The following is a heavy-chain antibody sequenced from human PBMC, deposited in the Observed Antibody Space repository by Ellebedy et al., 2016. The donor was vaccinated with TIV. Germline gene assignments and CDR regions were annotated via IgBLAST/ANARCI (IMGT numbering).Heavy chain of an antibody. V-gene: IGHV3-49*02. J-gene: IGHJ4*02. CDR1: GFTFSSYS. CDR3: TRVLSCGYYLYYFDY. Sequence: GESLKISCEASGFTFSSYSINWVRQAPGKGLEWVGFIRSKAYGGTTEYAASVKGRFTISRDDSKSIAYLQMNSLKTEDTAVYYCTRVLSCGYYLYYFDYWGQGTLVTVSS. D-gene: IGHD3-22*01. CDR2: IRSKAYGGTT.